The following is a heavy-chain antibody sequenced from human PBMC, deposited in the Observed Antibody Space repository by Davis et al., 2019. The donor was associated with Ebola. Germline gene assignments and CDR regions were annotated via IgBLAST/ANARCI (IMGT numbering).Heavy chain of an antibody. CDR1: GASISNYQ. CDR2: VYNIGSS. J-gene: IGHJ5*02. Sequence: SETLSLTCTVSGASISNYQWSWIRQPPGQGLEWIGYVYNIGSSNFNPSLRRRVTISVDTSKNQLSLELSSVTAADTAVYYCAREGDIFGEFDPWGQGTLVTVSS. D-gene: IGHD3-9*01. V-gene: IGHV4-59*01. CDR3: AREGDIFGEFDP.